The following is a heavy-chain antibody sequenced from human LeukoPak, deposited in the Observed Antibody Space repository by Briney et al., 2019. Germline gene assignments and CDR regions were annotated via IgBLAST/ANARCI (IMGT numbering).Heavy chain of an antibody. V-gene: IGHV3-30*14. CDR3: ARGRYDTIFGVVINYYYYGMDV. D-gene: IGHD3-3*01. CDR1: GFTFSSYA. J-gene: IGHJ6*02. Sequence: GRSLRLSCAASGFTFSSYAMHWVRQAPGKGLEGVAVISYDGSNKYYADSVKGRFTISRDNSKNTLYLQMNSLRAEDTAVYYCARGRYDTIFGVVINYYYYGMDVWGQGTTVTVSS. CDR2: ISYDGSNK.